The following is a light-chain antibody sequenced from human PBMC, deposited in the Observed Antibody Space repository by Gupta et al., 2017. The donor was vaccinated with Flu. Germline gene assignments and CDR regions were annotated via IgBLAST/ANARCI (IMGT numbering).Light chain of an antibody. J-gene: IGLJ3*02. V-gene: IGLV2-11*01. CDR1: SSDVGDNDY. Sequence: QSALIQPRSVSGSPGQSVTISCTGSSSDVGDNDYVTWYQQHPGKVPKLLIYDVRHRPSGVPDRFSGSRSGNTASLTISGLQAEDEADYYCCSWEITYWVFGGGTKLTVL. CDR3: CSWEITYWV. CDR2: DVR.